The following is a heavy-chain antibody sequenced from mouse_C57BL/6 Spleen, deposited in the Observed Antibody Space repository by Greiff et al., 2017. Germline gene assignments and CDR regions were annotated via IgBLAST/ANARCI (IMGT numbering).Heavy chain of an antibody. Sequence: EVKVVESGGGLVKPGGSLKLSCAASGFTFSDYGMHWVRQAPEKGLEWVAYISSGSSTIYYADTVKGRVTISRDNAKNTLFLQMTRLRSEDTAMYYCSRNWDGGAMDYWGQGTSVTVSS. D-gene: IGHD4-1*01. CDR1: GFTFSDYG. J-gene: IGHJ4*01. CDR2: ISSGSSTI. V-gene: IGHV5-17*01. CDR3: SRNWDGGAMDY.